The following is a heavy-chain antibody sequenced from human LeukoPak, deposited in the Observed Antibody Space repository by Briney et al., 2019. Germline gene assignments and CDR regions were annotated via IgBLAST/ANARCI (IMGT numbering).Heavy chain of an antibody. D-gene: IGHD3-22*01. CDR3: ARRHYYDSSGYPYFDY. J-gene: IGHJ4*02. V-gene: IGHV5-51*01. CDR2: IYPGDSDT. CDR1: GSRFTSYW. Sequence: GASLQISSKGSGSRFTSYWIGWVRPMPGKGLEWMGIIYPGDSDTRYSPSFQGQVTISADKSISTAYLQWSSLKASDTAMYYCARRHYYDSSGYPYFDYWGQGTLVTVSS.